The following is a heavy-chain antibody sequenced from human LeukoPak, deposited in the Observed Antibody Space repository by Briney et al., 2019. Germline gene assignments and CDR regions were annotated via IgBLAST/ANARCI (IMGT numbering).Heavy chain of an antibody. D-gene: IGHD4-17*01. CDR1: GDSISSYY. J-gene: IGHJ4*02. CDR2: IYYSGST. V-gene: IGHV4-59*01. CDR3: ARGHDYGDPPSLDY. Sequence: SGPTLVKPSETLSLTCTVSGDSISSYYWSWIRQPPGKGLEWIGYIYYSGSTKYNPSLKSRVTISVDTSKNQFSLRLSSVTAADTAVYYCARGHDYGDPPSLDYWGQGTLVTVSS.